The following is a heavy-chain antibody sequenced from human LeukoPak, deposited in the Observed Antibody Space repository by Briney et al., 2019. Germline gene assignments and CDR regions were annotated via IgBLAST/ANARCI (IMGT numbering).Heavy chain of an antibody. CDR3: ARRGQQLSYFDY. D-gene: IGHD6-13*01. Sequence: PGRSLRLSCAASGFTFSSYAMHWVRQAPGKGLEWVAVISYDGSNKYYADSVKGRFTISRDNSKNTLSLQMNSLRAEDTAVYYCARRGQQLSYFDYWGQGTLVTVSS. CDR2: ISYDGSNK. J-gene: IGHJ4*02. CDR1: GFTFSSYA. V-gene: IGHV3-30*04.